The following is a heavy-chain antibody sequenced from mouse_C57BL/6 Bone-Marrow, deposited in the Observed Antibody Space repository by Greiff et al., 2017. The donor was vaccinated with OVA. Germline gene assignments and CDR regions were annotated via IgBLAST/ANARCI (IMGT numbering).Heavy chain of an antibody. CDR1: GFTFSDYG. CDR2: ISSGSSTL. J-gene: IGHJ1*03. Sequence: EVQLQESGGGLVKPGGSLKLSCAASGFTFSDYGMHWVRQAPEKGLEWVAYISSGSSTLYYADTVKGRFTISSDNAKNTLFLQMTSLRSEDTAMYYCAPYYFGGYFDVWGTGTTVTVSS. D-gene: IGHD1-1*01. V-gene: IGHV5-17*01. CDR3: APYYFGGYFDV.